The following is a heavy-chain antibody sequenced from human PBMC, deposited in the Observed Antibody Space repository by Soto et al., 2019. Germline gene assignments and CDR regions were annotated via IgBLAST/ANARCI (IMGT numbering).Heavy chain of an antibody. J-gene: IGHJ1*01. Sequence: QVQLVQSGAEVKKPGSSVKVSCKASGGTFSSYAISWVRQAPGQGLEWMGGIIPIFGTANYAQKFQGRVTITADESTSTAYMERSSLRSEDTAVYYCAREADTAMVTPFISPQFQHWGQGTLVTVSS. CDR2: IIPIFGTA. D-gene: IGHD5-18*01. CDR1: GGTFSSYA. V-gene: IGHV1-69*01. CDR3: AREADTAMVTPFISPQFQH.